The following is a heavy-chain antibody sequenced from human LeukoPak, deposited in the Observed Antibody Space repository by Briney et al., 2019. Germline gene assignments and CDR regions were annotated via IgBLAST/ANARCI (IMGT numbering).Heavy chain of an antibody. CDR1: GASITNDDYY. J-gene: IGHJ5*02. CDR2: IYFSGST. Sequence: SQTLSLTCTVSGASITNDDYYWSWIRQHPGRGLEWIGYIYFSGSTYYNPTLKSRASVSVDTSKSQFSLRLTSVTAADTAVYYCARRAPFSNWFDPWGQGTLVIISS. CDR3: ARRAPFSNWFDP. V-gene: IGHV4-31*03. D-gene: IGHD2-2*01.